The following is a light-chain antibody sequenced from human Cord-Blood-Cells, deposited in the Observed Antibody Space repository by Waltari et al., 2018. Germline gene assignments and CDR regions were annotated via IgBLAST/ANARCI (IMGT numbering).Light chain of an antibody. CDR3: CSYAGSSTFVV. CDR1: IRDVGGSYL. J-gene: IGLJ2*01. V-gene: IGLV2-23*03. Sequence: SSLTQPPSVSGSPGQLITTPCPGNIRDVGGSYLVSWYQQHPGKAPKLMIYEGSKRPSGVSNRFSGSKSGNTASLTISGLQAEDEADYYCCSYAGSSTFVVFGGGTKLTVL. CDR2: EGS.